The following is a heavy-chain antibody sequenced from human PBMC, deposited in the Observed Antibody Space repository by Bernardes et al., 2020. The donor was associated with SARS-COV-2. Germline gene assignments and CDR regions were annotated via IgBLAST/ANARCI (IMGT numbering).Heavy chain of an antibody. CDR2: ISGSSSTI. CDR1: GFTFSTYS. J-gene: IGHJ4*02. CDR3: ARDPLYSDNSAYYYDY. Sequence: GGSLRLSCAASGFTFSTYSMNWVRQAPGKGLQWVSYISGSSSTIYYADSVKGRFTISRDNGKNSLYLQMNSLRDEDTAVYYCARDPLYSDNSAYYYDYWGRGTLVTVSS. D-gene: IGHD3-22*01. V-gene: IGHV3-48*02.